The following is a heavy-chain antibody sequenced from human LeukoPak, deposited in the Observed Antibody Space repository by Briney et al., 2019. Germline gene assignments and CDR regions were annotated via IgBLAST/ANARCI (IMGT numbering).Heavy chain of an antibody. J-gene: IGHJ4*02. Sequence: VGSLRLSCAASGFTFKSHWMHWVRQSPGKGLVWVSRLSTDSTRENYADSVKGRFTVSRDNAKNTLYLQLNSLRVDDTAVYYCARGERRGPLDYWGQGTLVTVSS. V-gene: IGHV3-74*01. CDR2: LSTDSTRE. CDR1: GFTFKSHW. CDR3: ARGERRGPLDY. D-gene: IGHD1-1*01.